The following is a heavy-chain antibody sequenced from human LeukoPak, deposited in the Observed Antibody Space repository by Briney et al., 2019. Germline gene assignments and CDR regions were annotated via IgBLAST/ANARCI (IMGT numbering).Heavy chain of an antibody. CDR2: IWYDGSTE. J-gene: IGHJ4*02. Sequence: GGSLRLSCAASGFNFNTYAMNWVRQAPGKELEWVAVIWYDGSTEYYADSVKGRFTISRDNSKNTLYLQMDSLRAEDTAVYYCATDDYNNYTSPFDYWGQGTLVTVSS. D-gene: IGHD4-11*01. V-gene: IGHV3-30*02. CDR1: GFNFNTYA. CDR3: ATDDYNNYTSPFDY.